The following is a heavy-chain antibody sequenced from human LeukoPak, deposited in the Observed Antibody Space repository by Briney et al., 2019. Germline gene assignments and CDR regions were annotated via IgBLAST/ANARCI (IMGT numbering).Heavy chain of an antibody. D-gene: IGHD3-10*01. CDR1: GFTFDDYG. CDR2: INWNGGST. V-gene: IGHV3-20*04. Sequence: GGSLRLSCAASGFTFDDYGMSWVRQAPGKGLEWVSGINWNGGSTGYADSVKGRFTISRDNAKNSLYLQMNSLRAEDSALYYCARGRYYYGSGSYYKDYYYYYMDVWGKGTTVTVSS. J-gene: IGHJ6*03. CDR3: ARGRYYYGSGSYYKDYYYYYMDV.